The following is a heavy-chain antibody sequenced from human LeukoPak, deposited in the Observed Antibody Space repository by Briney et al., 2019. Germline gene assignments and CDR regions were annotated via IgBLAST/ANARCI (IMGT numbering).Heavy chain of an antibody. J-gene: IGHJ6*02. D-gene: IGHD3-16*01. CDR3: ARHHEYIWGSSVDYYAMDV. CDR2: LYYTGST. CDR1: GGSIDSYY. Sequence: SETLSLTCTVSGGSIDSYYWSWIRQPPGKRLEWIGYLYYTGSTNYNPSLKSRVTISFDTSKNLFSLNLSSVTAADTAVCYCARHHEYIWGSSVDYYAMDVWGQGTTVTVSS. V-gene: IGHV4-59*08.